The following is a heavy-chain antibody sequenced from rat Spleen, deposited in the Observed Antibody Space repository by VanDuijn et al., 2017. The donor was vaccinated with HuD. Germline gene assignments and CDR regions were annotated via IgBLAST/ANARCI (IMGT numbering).Heavy chain of an antibody. CDR3: TRDWGGITSNWFAY. CDR1: GFTFNNYW. J-gene: IGHJ3*01. V-gene: IGHV5-31*01. Sequence: EVQLVESGGGLVQPGRSLKLSCVASGFTFNNYWMTWIRQAPGKGLEWVASITNTGGSTYYPDSVKGRFTISRDNAKSTLYLQMNSLRSEDTATYYCTRDWGGITSNWFAYWGQGTLVTVSS. D-gene: IGHD1-4*01. CDR2: ITNTGGST.